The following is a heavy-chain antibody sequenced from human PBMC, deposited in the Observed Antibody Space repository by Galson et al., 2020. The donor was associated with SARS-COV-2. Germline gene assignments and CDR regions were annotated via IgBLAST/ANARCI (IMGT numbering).Heavy chain of an antibody. V-gene: IGHV3-23*01. CDR3: AKRDDSSGYPYYFDY. D-gene: IGHD3-22*01. J-gene: IGHJ4*02. CDR1: RFTFSNYA. Sequence: GGSLRLPCAASRFTFSNYAMSWVRQAPGKGLEWVSAIGCSGGSTYYADSVKGRFTISRDNSKTTLYLQMNSLRAEDTAVYYCAKRDDSSGYPYYFDYWGQGTLVTVSS. CDR2: IGCSGGST.